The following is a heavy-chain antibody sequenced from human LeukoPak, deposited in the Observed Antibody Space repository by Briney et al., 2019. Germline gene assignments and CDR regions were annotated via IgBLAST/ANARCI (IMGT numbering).Heavy chain of an antibody. CDR1: GFTFSSYS. J-gene: IGHJ5*02. D-gene: IGHD2-15*01. CDR2: ISSSSSYI. V-gene: IGHV3-21*01. CDR3: AIDRYCSGGSCYIWFDP. Sequence: PGGSLRLSCAASGFTFSSYSMNWVRQAPEKGLEWVSSISSSSSYIYYADSVKGRFTISRDNAKNSLYLQMNSLRAEDTAVYYCAIDRYCSGGSCYIWFDPWGQGTLVTVSS.